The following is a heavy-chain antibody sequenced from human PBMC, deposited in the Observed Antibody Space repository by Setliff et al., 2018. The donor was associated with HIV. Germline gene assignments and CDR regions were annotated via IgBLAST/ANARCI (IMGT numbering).Heavy chain of an antibody. Sequence: PGESLKISCAASGFTFSDYTMSWVRQAPGKGLEWVSSISYNGGTTYYADSVKGRFTISRDNFKNTLYLQMDSLRAEDTALYYCAKERLYGSGRAFDYWGQGTLVTVTS. D-gene: IGHD3-10*01. V-gene: IGHV3-23*01. CDR3: AKERLYGSGRAFDY. CDR2: ISYNGGTT. J-gene: IGHJ4*02. CDR1: GFTFSDYT.